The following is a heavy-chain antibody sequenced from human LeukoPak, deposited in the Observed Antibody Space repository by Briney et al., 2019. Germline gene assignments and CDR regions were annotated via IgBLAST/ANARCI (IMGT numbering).Heavy chain of an antibody. V-gene: IGHV3-43D*03. CDR1: GFTFDGYA. D-gene: IGHD6-13*01. Sequence: GGSLRLSCAASGFTFDGYAMHWVRQAPGKGLEWVSLISWDGGSTYYADSVKGRFTISRDNSKNSLYLQMNSLRAEDTALYYCAKSGQPYSSSWYGANYYYYYYMDVWGKGTTVTVSS. J-gene: IGHJ6*03. CDR3: AKSGQPYSSSWYGANYYYYYYMDV. CDR2: ISWDGGST.